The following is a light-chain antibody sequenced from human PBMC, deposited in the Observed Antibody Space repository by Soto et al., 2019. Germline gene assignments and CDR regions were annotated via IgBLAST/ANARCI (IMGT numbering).Light chain of an antibody. V-gene: IGKV3-20*01. Sequence: EIVMTQSPATLSVSPGERATLSCRAIQSVSSNLAWYQQRPGQAPRLLIYGASSRATGIPDRFSGSGSGTDFTLTINRLEPEDFAVYYCQQYDSSPPFALTFGGGTKVDIK. CDR1: QSVSSN. CDR2: GAS. J-gene: IGKJ4*01. CDR3: QQYDSSPPFALT.